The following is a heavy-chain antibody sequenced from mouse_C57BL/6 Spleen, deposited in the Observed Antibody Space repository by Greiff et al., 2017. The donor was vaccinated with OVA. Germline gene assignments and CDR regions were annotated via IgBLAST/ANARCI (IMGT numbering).Heavy chain of an antibody. J-gene: IGHJ4*01. D-gene: IGHD1-1*01. CDR3: ARSPVVASYYAMDY. V-gene: IGHV1-72*01. CDR2: IDPNSGGT. Sequence: QVQLKQPGAELVKPGASVKLSCKASGYTFTSYWMHWVKQRPGRGLEWIGRIDPNSGGTKYNEKFKSKATLTVDKPSSTAYMQLSSLTSEDSAVYYCARSPVVASYYAMDYWGQGTSVTVSS. CDR1: GYTFTSYW.